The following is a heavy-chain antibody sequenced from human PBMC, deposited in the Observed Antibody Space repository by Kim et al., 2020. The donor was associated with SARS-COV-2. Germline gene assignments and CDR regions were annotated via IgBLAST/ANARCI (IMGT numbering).Heavy chain of an antibody. CDR2: NSHYGNT. Sequence: SETLSLTCAVRGGSFTGGSFTDYYWTWIRQPPGKGLEWIGENSHYGNTNYSPSLESRVTITVDSSRKQFSLELRSVTAADTAVYFCAGFRKVWQHSDYYYYYGMYIWGRGTTVTVSS. CDR3: AGFRKVWQHSDYYYYYGMYI. J-gene: IGHJ6*02. V-gene: IGHV4-34*01. CDR1: GGSFTDYY. D-gene: IGHD2-21*01.